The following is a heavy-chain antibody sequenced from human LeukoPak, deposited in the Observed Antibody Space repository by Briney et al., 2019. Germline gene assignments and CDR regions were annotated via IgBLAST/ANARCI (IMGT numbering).Heavy chain of an antibody. D-gene: IGHD2-15*01. CDR2: FIPGGST. CDR1: GGSISSYY. J-gene: IGHJ5*02. V-gene: IGHV4-4*07. CDR3: ARENCSGGSCYRENWFDP. Sequence: SETLSLTCTVSGGSISSYYWSWIRQPAGKGLNWIGRFIPGGSTNYNPSLKSRVTMSVDTSKNQFSLKLSSVTAADTAVYYCARENCSGGSCYRENWFDPWGQGTLVTVSS.